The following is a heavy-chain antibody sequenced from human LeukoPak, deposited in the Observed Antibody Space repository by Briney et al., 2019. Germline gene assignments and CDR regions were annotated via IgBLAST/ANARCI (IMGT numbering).Heavy chain of an antibody. CDR3: ARVPRSGGSIDY. V-gene: IGHV3-11*01. Sequence: GGSLRLSCAAPGFTFSDYYMTWIGQAQGKGLGWVSYISSSGGTTHYADSVKGRFTISRNNAKNSLFVQMSNLRAEDTAVYYCARVPRSGGSIDYWGQGTLVTVSS. CDR2: ISSSGGTT. D-gene: IGHD6-19*01. CDR1: GFTFSDYY. J-gene: IGHJ4*02.